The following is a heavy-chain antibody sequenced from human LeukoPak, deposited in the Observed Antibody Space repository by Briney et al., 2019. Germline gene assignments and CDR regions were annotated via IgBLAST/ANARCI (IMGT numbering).Heavy chain of an antibody. D-gene: IGHD6-13*01. Sequence: GGSLRLSCAASGFTFTDSAIHWVRQASGKGLEWIGRIRSKPNSYATAYAASVKGRFTIFRDDSKNTAYLQMNSLKTEDTAVYYCTKSAESRNPRLYSISQSHFDYWGQGTLVTVSS. CDR1: GFTFTDSA. J-gene: IGHJ4*02. CDR3: TKSAESRNPRLYSISQSHFDY. V-gene: IGHV3-73*01. CDR2: IRSKPNSYAT.